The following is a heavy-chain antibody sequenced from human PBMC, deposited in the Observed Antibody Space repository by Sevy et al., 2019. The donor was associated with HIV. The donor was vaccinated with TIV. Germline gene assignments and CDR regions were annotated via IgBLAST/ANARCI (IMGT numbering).Heavy chain of an antibody. CDR2: ISSSGSSI. Sequence: GGSLRLSCAASGFTFSDYYMSWIRQAPGKGLEWVAYISSSGSSIYYADSVKGRFTISRDNAKNSLYLQMNSLRAEDTAVYYCARGMTAIVASTRLDYWGQGTLVTVS. CDR3: ARGMTAIVASTRLDY. D-gene: IGHD1-26*01. J-gene: IGHJ4*02. V-gene: IGHV3-11*04. CDR1: GFTFSDYY.